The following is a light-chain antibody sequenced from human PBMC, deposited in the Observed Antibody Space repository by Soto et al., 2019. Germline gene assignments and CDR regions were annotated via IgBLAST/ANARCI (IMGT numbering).Light chain of an antibody. Sequence: DIQMTQSPSTLSASVGDRVTITCRAGQSISSWLAWYQQKPGKAPKLLIYQASSLENGVPSRFSGSGSGTEFSLTISSLQPDDFATYYCQQYSSHSTFGQGTKVDIK. CDR2: QAS. V-gene: IGKV1-5*03. J-gene: IGKJ1*01. CDR3: QQYSSHST. CDR1: QSISSW.